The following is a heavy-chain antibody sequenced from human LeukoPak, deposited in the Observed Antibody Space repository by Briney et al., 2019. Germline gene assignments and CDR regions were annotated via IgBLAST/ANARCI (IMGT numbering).Heavy chain of an antibody. V-gene: IGHV1-8*01. CDR3: ARSDYDILTGHNYGMDV. CDR1: GYTFTSYD. Sequence: ASVKVSCKASGYTFTSYDINWVRQATGQGLEWMGWMNPNSGNTGYAQKFQGRVTMTRNTSISTAYMELSSLRSEDTAVYYCARSDYDILTGHNYGMDVWGQGTTVTVSS. D-gene: IGHD3-9*01. CDR2: MNPNSGNT. J-gene: IGHJ6*02.